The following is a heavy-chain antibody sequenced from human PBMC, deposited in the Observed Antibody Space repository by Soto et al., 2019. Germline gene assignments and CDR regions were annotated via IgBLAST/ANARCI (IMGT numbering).Heavy chain of an antibody. V-gene: IGHV3-48*01. CDR1: GFTFSSYN. CDR2: ISSGSSTI. Sequence: GGSLRLSCAASGFTFSSYNMNWVRQAPGKGLEWVSYISSGSSTIYYADSVKGRFTISRDNAKNSLYLQMNSLRAEDTAVYYCAKDRERYFDWLYWIDYWGQGTLVTVSS. CDR3: AKDRERYFDWLYWIDY. J-gene: IGHJ4*02. D-gene: IGHD3-9*01.